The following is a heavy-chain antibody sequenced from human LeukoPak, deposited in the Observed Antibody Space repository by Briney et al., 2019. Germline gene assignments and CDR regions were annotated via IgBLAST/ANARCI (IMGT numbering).Heavy chain of an antibody. V-gene: IGHV3-30*18. J-gene: IGHJ4*02. CDR2: ISYDGSNK. D-gene: IGHD5-18*01. CDR3: AKGEGYSCGPMGY. CDR1: GFTFSSYG. Sequence: GGSLRLSCAASGFTFSSYGMHWVRQAPGKGLEWVAVISYDGSNKYYADSVKGRFTISRDNSKNTLYLQMNSLRAEDTAVYYCAKGEGYSCGPMGYWGQGTLVTVSS.